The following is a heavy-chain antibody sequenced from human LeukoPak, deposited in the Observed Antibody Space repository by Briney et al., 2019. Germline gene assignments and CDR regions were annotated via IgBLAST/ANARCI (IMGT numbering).Heavy chain of an antibody. CDR2: LPYDGSNK. V-gene: IGHV3-30-3*01. J-gene: IGHJ4*02. Sequence: GGSLRLSCAASGFTFSSYVMHWVRQAPGKGLEWVAVLPYDGSNKYYADSVMGRFPISRDNSKNTLYLQMNSLRAEDTAVYYCARDRGATASFDYWGQGTLVTVSS. D-gene: IGHD1-26*01. CDR1: GFTFSSYV. CDR3: ARDRGATASFDY.